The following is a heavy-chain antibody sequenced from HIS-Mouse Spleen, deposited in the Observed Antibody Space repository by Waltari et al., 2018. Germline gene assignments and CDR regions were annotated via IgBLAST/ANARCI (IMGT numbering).Heavy chain of an antibody. Sequence: QVQLQESGPGLVKPSETLSLTCTVSGGSISSYYWSWIRQPAGTVLEWLGRIYTSGSTNYNPSLKSRVTMSVDTSKNQFSLKLSSVTAADTAVYYCARDFHDFWSGYYGGDKKHDAFDIWGQGTMVTVSS. CDR2: IYTSGST. J-gene: IGHJ3*02. CDR3: ARDFHDFWSGYYGGDKKHDAFDI. CDR1: GGSISSYY. V-gene: IGHV4-4*07. D-gene: IGHD3-3*01.